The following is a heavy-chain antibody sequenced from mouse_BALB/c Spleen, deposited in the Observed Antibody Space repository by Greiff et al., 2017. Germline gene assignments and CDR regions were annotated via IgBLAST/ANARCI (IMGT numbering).Heavy chain of an antibody. CDR1: GFTFSSFG. V-gene: IGHV5-17*02. J-gene: IGHJ3*01. D-gene: IGHD4-1*01. CDR3: ANLGRGFAY. Sequence: EVKLVESGGGLVQPGGSRNLSCAASGFTFSSFGMHWVRQAPEKGLEWVAYISSGSSTIYYADTVKGRFTISRDNPKNTLFLQMTSLRSEDTAMYYCANLGRGFAYWGQGTLVTVSA. CDR2: ISSGSSTI.